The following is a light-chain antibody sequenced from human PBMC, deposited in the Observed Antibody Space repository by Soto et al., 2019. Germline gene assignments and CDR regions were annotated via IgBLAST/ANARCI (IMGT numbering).Light chain of an antibody. J-gene: IGKJ2*01. CDR3: QQYGSSPPNT. CDR2: GAS. Sequence: EIVLTQSPATLSLSPGERATLSCRASQSVSSSYLAWYQQKPGQAPRLLIYGASSRATGIPDRFSGSGSGTDFTLTISRLKPEDFAVYYCQQYGSSPPNTFGQGTKLEIK. V-gene: IGKV3-20*01. CDR1: QSVSSSY.